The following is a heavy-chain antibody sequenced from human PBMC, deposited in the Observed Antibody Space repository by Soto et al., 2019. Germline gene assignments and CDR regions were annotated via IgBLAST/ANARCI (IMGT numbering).Heavy chain of an antibody. CDR1: GFTFSNAW. CDR2: IKSKTDGGTT. D-gene: IGHD2-21*02. J-gene: IGHJ4*02. CDR3: TTDSTTYCGGDCYSWSDY. V-gene: IGHV3-15*01. Sequence: ESGGGLVKPGGSLRLSCAASGFTFSNAWMSWVRQAPGKGLEWVGRIKSKTDGGTTDYTAPVKGRFSISRDDSKNTLYLQMNSLKTEDTAVYYCTTDSTTYCGGDCYSWSDYWGQGTLVTVSS.